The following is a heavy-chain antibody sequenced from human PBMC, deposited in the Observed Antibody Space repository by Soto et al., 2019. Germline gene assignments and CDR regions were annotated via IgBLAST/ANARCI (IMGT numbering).Heavy chain of an antibody. J-gene: IGHJ5*02. CDR3: ARKVVVYVGWFDP. Sequence: EVQLLESGGGLVQPGGSLRLSCAASGFTFSSYAMSWVRQAPGKGLEWVSAISGSGGSTYYADSVKGRFTISGDNSKNTLYLQMNSLRAEDTAVYYCARKVVVYVGWFDPWGQGTLVTVSS. CDR1: GFTFSSYA. CDR2: ISGSGGST. D-gene: IGHD2-15*01. V-gene: IGHV3-23*01.